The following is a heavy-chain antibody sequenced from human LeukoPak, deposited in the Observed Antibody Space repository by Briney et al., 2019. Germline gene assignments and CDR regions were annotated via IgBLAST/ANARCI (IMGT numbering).Heavy chain of an antibody. J-gene: IGHJ6*03. CDR3: AKDPVWNPSYYSYYMDV. CDR1: GLTFSNYA. Sequence: AGGSLRLSCAASGLTFSNYAMSWVRQAPGKGLEWVSTIIGSGGSTYYAYSVSGRFTISRDNTKNTLFLQMNSLRAEDTAVYYCAKDPVWNPSYYSYYMDVWGKGTTVTVSS. V-gene: IGHV3-23*01. D-gene: IGHD1-1*01. CDR2: IIGSGGST.